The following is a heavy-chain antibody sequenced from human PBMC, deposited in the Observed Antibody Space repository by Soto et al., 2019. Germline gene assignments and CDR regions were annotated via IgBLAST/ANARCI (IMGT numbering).Heavy chain of an antibody. D-gene: IGHD3-3*01. J-gene: IGHJ6*01. Sequence: KGLEWMGIIYPGDSDTRYSPSFQGQVTISADKSISTAYLQWSSLKASDTAMYYCARDRVRIFGGCVGLAVWGNGTTVTGSS. V-gene: IGHV5-51*01. CDR3: ARDRVRIFGGCVGLAV. CDR2: IYPGDSDT.